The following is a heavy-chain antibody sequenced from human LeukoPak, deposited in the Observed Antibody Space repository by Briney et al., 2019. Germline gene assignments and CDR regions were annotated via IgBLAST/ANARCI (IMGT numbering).Heavy chain of an antibody. Sequence: GGSLRLSCAASRFTFSSYSMNWVRQAPGKGLEWVSYISSTFNTKYYADSVKGRFTISRDNAKDSLSLQMNSLRAEDTAVYYCARPLMYYYGSETYFWFDPWGQGTLVTVSS. V-gene: IGHV3-48*04. CDR1: RFTFSSYS. J-gene: IGHJ5*02. CDR2: ISSTFNTK. CDR3: ARPLMYYYGSETYFWFDP. D-gene: IGHD3-10*01.